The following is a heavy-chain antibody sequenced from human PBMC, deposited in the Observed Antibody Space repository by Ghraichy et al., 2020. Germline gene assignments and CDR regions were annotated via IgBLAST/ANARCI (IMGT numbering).Heavy chain of an antibody. V-gene: IGHV1-18*01. CDR2: ISAYNGNT. CDR3: ARGNRRYDFWSGYALDAFDI. D-gene: IGHD3-3*01. CDR1: GYTFTSYG. Sequence: ASVKVSCKASGYTFTSYGISWVRQAPGQGLEWMGWISAYNGNTNYAQKLQGRVIMTTDTSTSTAYMELRSLRSDDTAVYYCARGNRRYDFWSGYALDAFDIWGQGTMVTVSS. J-gene: IGHJ3*02.